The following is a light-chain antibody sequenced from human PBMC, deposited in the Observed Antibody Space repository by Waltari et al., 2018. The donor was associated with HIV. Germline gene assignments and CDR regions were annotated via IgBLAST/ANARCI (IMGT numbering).Light chain of an antibody. Sequence: QSALTQPASVSGSPGQSITISCTGTSSDVGGYNYVSWYQQHPGKAPKLIIYEVSNRPSGVSNRFSGSKSGNTVSLTITGLQAEDESDYYCSSYTSSTIVVFGGGTKLTVL. CDR2: EVS. CDR3: SSYTSSTIVV. CDR1: SSDVGGYNY. V-gene: IGLV2-14*01. J-gene: IGLJ2*01.